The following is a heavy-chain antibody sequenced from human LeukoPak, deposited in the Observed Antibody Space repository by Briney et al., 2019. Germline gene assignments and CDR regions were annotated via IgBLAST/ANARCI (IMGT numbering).Heavy chain of an antibody. CDR1: GGSISSGDYY. Sequence: SETLSLTCTVSGGSISSGDYYWSWIRQPPGKGLEWIGYIYYSGSTYYNPSLKSRVTISVDTSKNQFSLELSSVTAADTAVYYCTGGSYSRYFDYWGQGTLVTVSS. CDR2: IYYSGST. J-gene: IGHJ4*02. V-gene: IGHV4-30-4*08. CDR3: TGGSYSRYFDY. D-gene: IGHD1-26*01.